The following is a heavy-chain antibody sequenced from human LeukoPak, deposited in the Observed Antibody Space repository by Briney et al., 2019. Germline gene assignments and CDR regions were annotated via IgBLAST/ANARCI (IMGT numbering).Heavy chain of an antibody. D-gene: IGHD5-12*01. CDR1: GFIFSDYY. V-gene: IGHV3-72*01. J-gene: IGHJ4*02. CDR2: SRNRANSYSR. Sequence: GGSLRLSCTASGFIFSDYYIDWVRQAPGKGLEWVGRSRNRANSYSREYAPSAQGRFTISRDNSKNSLYLQMNSLKVEDTAVYYCAKGSRGYSNYYFDSWGQGTLVTVSS. CDR3: AKGSRGYSNYYFDS.